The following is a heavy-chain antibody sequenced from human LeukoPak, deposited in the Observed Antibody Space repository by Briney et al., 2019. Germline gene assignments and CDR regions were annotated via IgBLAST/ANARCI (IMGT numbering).Heavy chain of an antibody. Sequence: SETLSLTCTVSGGSISSYYWSWIRQPPGKGLEWIGYIYYSGSTNYNPSLKSRVTISVDTSKNQFSLKLSSVTAADTAVYYCARYTSMVAFHAHGFDIWGQGTMVTVSS. CDR3: ARYTSMVAFHAHGFDI. D-gene: IGHD3-10*01. V-gene: IGHV4-59*01. CDR1: GGSISSYY. J-gene: IGHJ3*02. CDR2: IYYSGST.